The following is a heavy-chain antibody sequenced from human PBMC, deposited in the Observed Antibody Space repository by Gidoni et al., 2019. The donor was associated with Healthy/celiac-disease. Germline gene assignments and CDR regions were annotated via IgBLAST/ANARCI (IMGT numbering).Heavy chain of an antibody. V-gene: IGHV1-18*01. D-gene: IGHD3-9*01. CDR3: ARVPLLYYDILTGRALIDAFDI. Sequence: QVQLVQSGAEVKKPGASVNVSCKASGYTFPRYGISWLRQAPGQGLEWMGWISAYNGNTNYAQKLQGRVTMTTDTSTSTAYMELRSLRSDDTAVYYCARVPLLYYDILTGRALIDAFDIWGQGTMVTVSS. J-gene: IGHJ3*02. CDR2: ISAYNGNT. CDR1: GYTFPRYG.